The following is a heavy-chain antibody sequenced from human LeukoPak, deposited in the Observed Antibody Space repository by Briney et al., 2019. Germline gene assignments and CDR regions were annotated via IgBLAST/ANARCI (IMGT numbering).Heavy chain of an antibody. CDR2: ISGSGGST. Sequence: GGSLRLSCAASGFTFSSYAMSWVRQAPGKGLEWVSAISGSGGSTYYADSVKGRFTISRDNSKNTLYLQMNSLRAEDTAVYYCAPRVMVRGVIVRTDFDYWGQGTLVTVSS. D-gene: IGHD3-10*01. CDR1: GFTFSSYA. J-gene: IGHJ4*02. CDR3: APRVMVRGVIVRTDFDY. V-gene: IGHV3-23*01.